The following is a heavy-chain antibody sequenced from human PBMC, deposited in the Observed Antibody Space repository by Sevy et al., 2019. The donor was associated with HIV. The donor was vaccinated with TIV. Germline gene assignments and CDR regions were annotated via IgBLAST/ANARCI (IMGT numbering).Heavy chain of an antibody. D-gene: IGHD2-2*01. V-gene: IGHV3-21*01. CDR1: GFTFSSNT. CDR2: ISYSSDYI. CDR3: AREGCLTTNCYVLDY. J-gene: IGHJ4*02. Sequence: GGSLRLSCAASGFTFSSNTINWVRQAPGKGLEWVSSISYSSDYIYYADSVKGRFTISRDNAKKSLYLQMNSLRAEDTAVYYCAREGCLTTNCYVLDYWGQRTLVTVSS.